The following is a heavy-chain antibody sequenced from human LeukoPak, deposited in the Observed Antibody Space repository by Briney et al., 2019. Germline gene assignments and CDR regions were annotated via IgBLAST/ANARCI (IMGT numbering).Heavy chain of an antibody. D-gene: IGHD3-10*01. Sequence: SETLSLTCTVSGGSISSYYWSWIRQPPGKGLEWIGYIYYSGSTNYNPSLKSRVTISKDTSRNQFSLKLRSVTAADSAVYYCARHGSGTYYNSYGAFDIWGRGTMVTVSS. J-gene: IGHJ3*02. CDR2: IYYSGST. CDR1: GGSISSYY. CDR3: ARHGSGTYYNSYGAFDI. V-gene: IGHV4-59*08.